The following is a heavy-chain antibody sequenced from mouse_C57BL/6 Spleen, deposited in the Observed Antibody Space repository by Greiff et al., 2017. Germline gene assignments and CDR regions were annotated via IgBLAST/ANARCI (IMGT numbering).Heavy chain of an antibody. CDR1: GYTFTSYW. D-gene: IGHD2-3*01. V-gene: IGHV1-61*01. J-gene: IGHJ1*03. CDR3: ARERYDNWYFDV. Sequence: QVQLQQPGAELVRPGSSVKLSCKASGYTFTSYWMDWVKQRPGQGLEWIGNIYPSDSETHYNQKFKDKATLTVDKSSSTAYMQLSSLTSEDSAVYYCARERYDNWYFDVWGTGTTGTVCS. CDR2: IYPSDSET.